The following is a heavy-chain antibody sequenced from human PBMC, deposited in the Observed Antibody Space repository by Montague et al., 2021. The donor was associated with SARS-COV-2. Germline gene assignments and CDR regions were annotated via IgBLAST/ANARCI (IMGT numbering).Heavy chain of an antibody. CDR3: ARERAITMVRGVIRPTKWFGP. CDR2: ISHDGSNK. D-gene: IGHD3-10*01. V-gene: IGHV3-30*04. Sequence: SLRLSCAASGFTFSAYTIHWVRQAPGKGLEWVALISHDGSNKYYADSVKGRFTISRDNSKNTLYVQMNSPRAEDTAVYYCARERAITMVRGVIRPTKWFGPWGQGTLVTVSS. J-gene: IGHJ5*02. CDR1: GFTFSAYT.